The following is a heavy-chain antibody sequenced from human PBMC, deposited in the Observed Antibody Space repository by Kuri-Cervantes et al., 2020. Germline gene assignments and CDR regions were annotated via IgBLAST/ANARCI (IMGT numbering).Heavy chain of an antibody. CDR1: GYTFTSYD. J-gene: IGHJ4*02. Sequence: ASVKVSCKASGYTFTSYDINWVRQATGQGLEWMGWINPNSGGTNYAQKFQGRVTMTRDTSISTAYMELSRLRSDDTAVYYCARGTRILWGILVVPAAIGYWGQGTLVTVSS. CDR2: INPNSGGT. D-gene: IGHD2-2*01. CDR3: ARGTRILWGILVVPAAIGY. V-gene: IGHV1-2*02.